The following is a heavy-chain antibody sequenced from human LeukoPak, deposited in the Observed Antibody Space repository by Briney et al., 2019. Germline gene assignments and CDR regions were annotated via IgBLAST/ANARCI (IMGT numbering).Heavy chain of an antibody. Sequence: ASVKVSCKASGYTFISYDINWVRQATGQGLEWMGWMNPNSGNTGYPQKFQGRVTMTRDTSIGTAYMELSSLRSEDTAVYYCARLSGGINYYYGMDVWGQGTTVTVSS. CDR2: MNPNSGNT. J-gene: IGHJ6*02. V-gene: IGHV1-8*01. D-gene: IGHD6-19*01. CDR1: GYTFISYD. CDR3: ARLSGGINYYYGMDV.